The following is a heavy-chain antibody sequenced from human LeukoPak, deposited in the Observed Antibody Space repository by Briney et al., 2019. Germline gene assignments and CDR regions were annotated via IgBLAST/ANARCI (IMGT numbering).Heavy chain of an antibody. CDR2: IYYSGTT. V-gene: IGHV4-39*07. CDR3: ARVYSSSHNWFDT. CDR1: GGSISTTSYF. Sequence: SETLSLTCTVYGGSISTTSYFWAWIRQPPGEGLEWIGSIYYSGTTYYNSSLKSRVTISVERSKNHFSLNLSSLTAADTAVYYCARVYSSSHNWFDTWGQGTQVTVSS. D-gene: IGHD6-13*01. J-gene: IGHJ5*02.